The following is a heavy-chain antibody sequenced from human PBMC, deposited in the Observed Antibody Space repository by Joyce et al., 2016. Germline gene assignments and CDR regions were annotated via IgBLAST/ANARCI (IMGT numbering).Heavy chain of an antibody. CDR3: ARVGSSWSFGY. D-gene: IGHD6-13*01. CDR2: IFYTGSN. J-gene: IGHJ4*02. V-gene: IGHV4-59*01. Sequence: QVQLQESGPGLVKPSETLSLTCTVSGDSIGTYYWNWIRQPPGNGLEWIGYIFYTGSNNYDPSLKSRVTMSVDMSKNQFSLNLNSVTAADTAVYYVARVGSSWSFGYWGQGTLVTVSS. CDR1: GDSIGTYY.